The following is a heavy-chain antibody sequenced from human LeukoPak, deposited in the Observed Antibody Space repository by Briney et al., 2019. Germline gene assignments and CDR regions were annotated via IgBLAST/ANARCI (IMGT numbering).Heavy chain of an antibody. CDR2: IFYSGST. J-gene: IGHJ5*02. CDR1: GGSISSGTYY. CDR3: AKQRQLLYTSGWYWFDP. V-gene: IGHV4-39*07. Sequence: SETLSLTCTVSGGSISSGTYYWGWIRQPPGKGLEWIGGIFYSGSTYYNPSLESRLTISVDTSKNQFSLKLNSVTAADTAVYYCAKQRQLLYTSGWYWFDPWGQGTLVTVSS. D-gene: IGHD6-19*01.